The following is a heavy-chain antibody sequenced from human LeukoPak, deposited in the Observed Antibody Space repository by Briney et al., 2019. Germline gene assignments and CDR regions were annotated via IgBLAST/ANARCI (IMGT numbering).Heavy chain of an antibody. CDR2: ISYDGSNK. J-gene: IGHJ4*02. CDR1: GFTFSSHW. CDR3: ARESSDYYDSSGYYFD. D-gene: IGHD3-22*01. Sequence: GGSLRLSCAASGFTFSSHWMSWVRQAPGKGLEWVAVISYDGSNKYYADSVKGRFTISRDTSKNMLYLQMNSLRAEDTAVYYCARESSDYYDSSGYYFDWGQGTLVTVSS. V-gene: IGHV3-30*14.